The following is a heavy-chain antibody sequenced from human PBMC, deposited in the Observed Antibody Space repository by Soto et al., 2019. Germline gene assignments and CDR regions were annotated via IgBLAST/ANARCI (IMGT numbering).Heavy chain of an antibody. D-gene: IGHD2-2*01. CDR2: INPSGGST. CDR1: GYTFTSYY. Sequence: ASVKVSCKASGYTFTSYYMHWVRQAPGQGLEWMGIINPSGGSTSYAQKFQGRVTMTRDTSTSTVYMELSSLRSEDTAVYYCARDGLVVVPAASTLHYYHYGMDVWGQGTTVTVSS. V-gene: IGHV1-46*01. CDR3: ARDGLVVVPAASTLHYYHYGMDV. J-gene: IGHJ6*02.